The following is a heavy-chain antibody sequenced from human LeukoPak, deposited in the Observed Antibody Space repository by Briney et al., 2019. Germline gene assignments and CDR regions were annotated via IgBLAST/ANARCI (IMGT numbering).Heavy chain of an antibody. CDR2: FNPNSGDT. CDR3: ATSRFLYSWFDP. V-gene: IGHV1-2*02. Sequence: ASVKVSCKASGYTFTGYYMHWVRQAPGQGLEWMGSFNPNSGDTNYAQNFQDRVTMTRDTSITTDYMELTSLRSDDTAIFYCATSRFLYSWFDPWGQGTLVTVSS. CDR1: GYTFTGYY. J-gene: IGHJ5*02. D-gene: IGHD3-10*01.